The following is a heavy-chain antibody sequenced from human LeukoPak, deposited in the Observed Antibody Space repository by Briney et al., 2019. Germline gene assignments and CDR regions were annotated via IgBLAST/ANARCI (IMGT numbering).Heavy chain of an antibody. CDR3: ARQNVQITLLRGGVHNWFDP. J-gene: IGHJ5*02. D-gene: IGHD3-10*01. CDR2: IYYSGNT. V-gene: IGHV4-59*01. CDR1: GGSISNYY. Sequence: SETLSLTSTVPGGSISNYYWSWIRQPPGKGLEWIGYIYYSGNTNYNPSLKSRVTILVDTSTNQFSLELSTLTAADTAVYYCARQNVQITLLRGGVHNWFDPWGQGTLVTVSP.